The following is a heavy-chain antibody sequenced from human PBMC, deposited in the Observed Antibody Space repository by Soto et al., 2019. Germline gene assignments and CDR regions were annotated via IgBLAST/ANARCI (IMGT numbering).Heavy chain of an antibody. CDR3: AKDLDSSGYYFYFDY. Sequence: GGSLRLSCAASGFTFSSYAMSWVRQAPGKGLEWVSAISGSGGSTYYADSVKGRFTISRDNSKNTLYLQMNSLRAEDTAVYYCAKDLDSSGYYFYFDYWRQGTLVTVSS. J-gene: IGHJ4*02. D-gene: IGHD3-22*01. V-gene: IGHV3-23*01. CDR2: ISGSGGST. CDR1: GFTFSSYA.